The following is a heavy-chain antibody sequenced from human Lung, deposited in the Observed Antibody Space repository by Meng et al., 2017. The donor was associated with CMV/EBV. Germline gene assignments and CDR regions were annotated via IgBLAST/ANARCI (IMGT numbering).Heavy chain of an antibody. J-gene: IGHJ4*02. Sequence: GGSLRLSCAASGFSFSTSWMSWVRRAPGKGLEWVANIDQNGNEKYYVESVRGRFTISRANAKNSLYLQMNSLRAEDTAMYFCAKGIAPALAGDQGYFDYWGQGALVTVSS. V-gene: IGHV3-7*01. CDR3: AKGIAPALAGDQGYFDY. CDR1: GFSFSTSW. D-gene: IGHD6-19*01. CDR2: IDQNGNEK.